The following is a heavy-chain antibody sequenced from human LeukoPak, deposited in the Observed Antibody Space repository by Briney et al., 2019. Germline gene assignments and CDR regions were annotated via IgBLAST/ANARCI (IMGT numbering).Heavy chain of an antibody. CDR2: IYYSGST. CDR3: ARHAYYDFWSGYYTSDYFDY. J-gene: IGHJ4*02. CDR1: GGSISSSSYY. D-gene: IGHD3-3*01. V-gene: IGHV4-39*01. Sequence: PSETLSLTCTVSGGSISSSSYYWGRIRQPPGKGLEWIGSIYYSGSTCYNPSLKGRVTISVDTSKNQFSLKLSSVTAADTAVYYCARHAYYDFWSGYYTSDYFDYWGQGTLVTVSS.